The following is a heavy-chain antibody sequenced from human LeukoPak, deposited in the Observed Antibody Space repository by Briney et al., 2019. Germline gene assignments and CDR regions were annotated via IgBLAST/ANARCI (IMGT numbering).Heavy chain of an antibody. CDR2: IYYSGST. J-gene: IGHJ6*02. V-gene: IGHV4-59*01. D-gene: IGHD2-15*01. CDR3: AREKCSGGSCSARGYYYYGMDV. CDR1: GGSISSYY. Sequence: SETLSLTCTVSGGSISSYYWSWIRQPPGKGLEWIGYIYYSGSTNYNPSLKSRVTISVDTSKNQFSLKLSSVTAADTAVYYCAREKCSGGSCSARGYYYYGMDVWGQGTTVTVSS.